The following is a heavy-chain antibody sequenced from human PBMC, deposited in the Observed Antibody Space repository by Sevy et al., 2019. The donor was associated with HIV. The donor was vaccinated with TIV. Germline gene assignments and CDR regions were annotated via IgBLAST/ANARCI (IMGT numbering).Heavy chain of an antibody. Sequence: SETLSLTCTVSGGSISGYYWAWIRQPPGKGLEFIGWIHYSGKTNYNPSVSSRVTLSVDTSTNQFSLKLFSLTAADTAVYYCARHESQGDYPLDLWGQGTLVTVSS. J-gene: IGHJ4*02. CDR2: IHYSGKT. CDR3: ARHESQGDYPLDL. V-gene: IGHV4-59*08. CDR1: GGSISGYY. D-gene: IGHD4-17*01.